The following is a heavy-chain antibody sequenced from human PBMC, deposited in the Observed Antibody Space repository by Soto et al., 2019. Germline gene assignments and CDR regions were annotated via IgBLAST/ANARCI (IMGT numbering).Heavy chain of an antibody. V-gene: IGHV3-21*06. CDR3: ARDFKESQYYYYCGDV. Sequence: EVQLVESGGGLVKPGGSLRLSCVVSGFTFSSYSMNWVRQAPGKGLEWVSPISSSSIYTYYADSVKGRFTISRDNAKNSVYLKMNSLRAEDTAVYYCARDFKESQYYYYCGDVWGKWTTVTVSS. D-gene: IGHD3-10*01. CDR1: GFTFSSYS. CDR2: ISSSSIYT. J-gene: IGHJ6*03.